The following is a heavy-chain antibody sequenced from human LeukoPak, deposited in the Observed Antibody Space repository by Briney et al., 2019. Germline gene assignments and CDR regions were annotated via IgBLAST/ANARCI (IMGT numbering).Heavy chain of an antibody. J-gene: IGHJ3*02. CDR3: ATGDVLLWFGEFSPPLSSEPTDAFDI. CDR2: INPSGGST. V-gene: IGHV1-46*01. CDR1: GYTFTSYY. D-gene: IGHD3-10*01. Sequence: GASVKVSCKASGYTFTSYYMHWVRQAPGQGLEWMGIINPSGGSTSYAQKFQGRVTMTRDTSTSTVYMELSSLRSEDTAVYYCATGDVLLWFGEFSPPLSSEPTDAFDIWGQGTMVTVSS.